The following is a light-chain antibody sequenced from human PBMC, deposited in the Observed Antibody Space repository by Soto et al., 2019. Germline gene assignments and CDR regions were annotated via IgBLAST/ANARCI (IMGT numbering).Light chain of an antibody. CDR1: QDISSW. CDR3: QQANSFPLT. CDR2: AAS. V-gene: IGKV1D-12*01. Sequence: DIQITQSPSSVSASVGDRVTITCRASQDISSWLAWYQHKPGKAPSLLIYAASSLQSGVPSRFRGSGSGTDFALTIAGLESEDFATYYCQQANSFPLTFGGGTKVEIK. J-gene: IGKJ4*01.